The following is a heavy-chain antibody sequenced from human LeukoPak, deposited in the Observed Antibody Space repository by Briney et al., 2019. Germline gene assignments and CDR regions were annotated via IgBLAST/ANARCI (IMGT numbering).Heavy chain of an antibody. Sequence: GGSLRLSCAASGFTFSSYWMHWVRQAPGKGLVWVSRINTDGSSTSYADSVKGRFTISRDNAKNTLYLQMNSLRAEDTAVYYCARDPHTVTTDYYYYMDVWGKGTTVTVSS. CDR1: GFTFSSYW. CDR2: INTDGSST. CDR3: ARDPHTVTTDYYYYMDV. D-gene: IGHD4-11*01. J-gene: IGHJ6*03. V-gene: IGHV3-74*01.